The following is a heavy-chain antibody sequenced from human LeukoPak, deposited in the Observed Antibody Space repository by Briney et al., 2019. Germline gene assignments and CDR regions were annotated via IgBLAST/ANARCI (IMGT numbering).Heavy chain of an antibody. CDR1: GFTFSSYA. CDR3: AKGPRVFGVVLGLDWYFDL. V-gene: IGHV3-23*01. Sequence: PGGSLRLSCAASGFTFSSYAMTWVRQAPGKGLEWVSVISPRSDSAFYADSLRGRFTISRDNSKNTLFLQMSSLRAEDTAVYYCAKGPRVFGVVLGLDWYFDLWGRGTLVTVSS. J-gene: IGHJ2*01. CDR2: ISPRSDSA. D-gene: IGHD3-3*01.